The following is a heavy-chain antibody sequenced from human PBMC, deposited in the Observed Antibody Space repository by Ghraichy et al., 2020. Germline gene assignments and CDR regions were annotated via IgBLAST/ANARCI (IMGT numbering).Heavy chain of an antibody. CDR3: ARDVAAGTSVVYH. J-gene: IGHJ5*02. V-gene: IGHV3-33*01. D-gene: IGHD1-1*01. CDR2: IWYDESNK. Sequence: GGSLRLSCAASGFTFSSYGLHWVRQAPGKGLEWVAAIWYDESNKYYADSVKGRFTISRDNSKNTLYLQMNSLRAEDTAVYYCARDVAAGTSVVYHWGQGTLVTVS. CDR1: GFTFSSYG.